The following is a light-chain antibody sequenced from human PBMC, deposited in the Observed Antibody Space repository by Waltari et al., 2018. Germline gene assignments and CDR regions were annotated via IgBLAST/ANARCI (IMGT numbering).Light chain of an antibody. Sequence: EIVITQSPATLSVSRGGSATVSCRASLSIHDSLAWYQQKPGQPPRLLFHGASTRDTGIPVRFSGSGSGTDFTLTITGLQSEDFAVYFCQQYNQWPLTFGRGTKVEIK. CDR1: LSIHDS. V-gene: IGKV3-15*01. J-gene: IGKJ4*01. CDR3: QQYNQWPLT. CDR2: GAS.